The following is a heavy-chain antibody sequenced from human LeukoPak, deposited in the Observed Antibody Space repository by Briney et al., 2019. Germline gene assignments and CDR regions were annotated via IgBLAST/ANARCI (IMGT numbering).Heavy chain of an antibody. Sequence: GGSLRLSCAASGFTVSSNYMSWVRQAPGKGLEWVSYISSSSSTIYYADSVKGRFTISRDNAKNSLYLQMNSLRAEDTAVYYCAGPGYSSSWYGDAFDIWGQGTMVTVSS. V-gene: IGHV3-48*01. CDR1: GFTVSSNY. CDR3: AGPGYSSSWYGDAFDI. D-gene: IGHD6-13*01. CDR2: ISSSSSTI. J-gene: IGHJ3*02.